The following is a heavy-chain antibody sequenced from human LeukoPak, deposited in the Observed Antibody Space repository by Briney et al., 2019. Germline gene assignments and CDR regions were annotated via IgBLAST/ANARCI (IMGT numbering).Heavy chain of an antibody. Sequence: GGSLRLSCAASGFTFSSYAMHWVRRAPGKGLEWVAVISYDGSNKYYADSVEGRFTISRDNSKNTLYLQMNSLRAEDTAVYYCAKRLDYWGQGTLVTVSS. V-gene: IGHV3-30-3*02. J-gene: IGHJ4*02. CDR3: AKRLDY. D-gene: IGHD6-19*01. CDR1: GFTFSSYA. CDR2: ISYDGSNK.